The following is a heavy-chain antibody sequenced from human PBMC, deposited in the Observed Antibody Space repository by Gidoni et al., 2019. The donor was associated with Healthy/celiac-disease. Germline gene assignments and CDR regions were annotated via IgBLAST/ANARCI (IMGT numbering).Heavy chain of an antibody. Sequence: EVQLLESGGGLVQPGGSLRLSCAASGFTFSSYAMRWVRQAPGTGLEWVSAISGSGGSTYDADSVKGRFTSSRDNSKNTLYLQMNSLRAEDTAVYYCEKDTGRYDVWSGYDTRPGYFDYWGQGTLVTVSS. V-gene: IGHV3-23*01. D-gene: IGHD3-3*01. CDR1: GFTFSSYA. CDR3: EKDTGRYDVWSGYDTRPGYFDY. CDR2: ISGSGGST. J-gene: IGHJ4*02.